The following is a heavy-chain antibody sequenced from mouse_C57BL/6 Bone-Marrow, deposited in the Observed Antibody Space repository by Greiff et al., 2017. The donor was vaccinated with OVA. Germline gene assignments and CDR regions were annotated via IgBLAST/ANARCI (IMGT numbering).Heavy chain of an antibody. D-gene: IGHD1-1*01. J-gene: IGHJ2*01. V-gene: IGHV1-69*01. CDR1: GYTFTSYW. CDR3: ALYGSFDY. Sequence: VQLQQPGAELVMPGASVKLSCKASGYTFTSYWMHWVKQRPGQGLEWIGEIDPSDSYTNYNQKFKGKSTLTVDKSSSTAYMQLSSLTSEDSAVYYCALYGSFDYWGQGTTLTVSS. CDR2: IDPSDSYT.